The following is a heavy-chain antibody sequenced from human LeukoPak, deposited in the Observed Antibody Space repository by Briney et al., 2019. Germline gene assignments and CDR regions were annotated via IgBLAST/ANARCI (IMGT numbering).Heavy chain of an antibody. J-gene: IGHJ4*02. CDR2: VYPSGNT. Sequence: SETLSLTCTVSGNSISSYNYYWSWVRQPAGKGLEWIGRVYPSGNTNYNPYNPSLTDRVTISIDASRNQFSLILTSVTAADTAIYYCARAETDHYCFDYLGQGIQVTVSS. CDR3: ARAETDHYCFDY. V-gene: IGHV4-61*02. CDR1: GNSISSYNYY. D-gene: IGHD2-15*01.